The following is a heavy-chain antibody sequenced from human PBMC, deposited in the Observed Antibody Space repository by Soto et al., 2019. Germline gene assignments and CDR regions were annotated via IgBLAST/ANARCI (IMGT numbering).Heavy chain of an antibody. CDR1: GGSISSGGYS. D-gene: IGHD6-19*01. CDR2: IYHSGST. V-gene: IGHV4-30-2*01. J-gene: IGHJ4*02. CDR3: ARGKRTGSGWIYYFDY. Sequence: TLSLTCSVSGGSISSGGYSWSWIRQPPGKGLEWIGYIYHSGSTYYNPSLKSRVTISVDRSKNQFSLKLSSVTAADTAVYYCARGKRTGSGWIYYFDYWGQGTLVTVSS.